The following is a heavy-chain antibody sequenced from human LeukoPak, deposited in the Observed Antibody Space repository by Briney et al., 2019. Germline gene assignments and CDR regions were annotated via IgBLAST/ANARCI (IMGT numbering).Heavy chain of an antibody. J-gene: IGHJ6*03. V-gene: IGHV5-51*01. CDR3: ARRNLEGSNQLYYYFYMDV. CDR1: GYNFSTYW. Sequence: GESLKISCKGSGYNFSTYWIGWVRQMPGTGLEWMGMIYPGDSDTKYSPSFEGQVTISADKSISSVYLQWSSLKASDTATYYCARRNLEGSNQLYYYFYMDVWGEGTTVTVSS. D-gene: IGHD2-2*01. CDR2: IYPGDSDT.